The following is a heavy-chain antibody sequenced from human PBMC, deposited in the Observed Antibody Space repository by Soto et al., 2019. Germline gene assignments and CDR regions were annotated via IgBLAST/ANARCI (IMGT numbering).Heavy chain of an antibody. J-gene: IGHJ5*02. Sequence: QVQLQESGPGLVKPSQTLSLTCTVSGGSIRSGDHYWSWIRQRPGKGPEWIGYIYYRGSTDYNLSLKSRLTIALDMSMNQFSLKVTSVTAAYTGIYSGARGALNYDFWSGYSERANWFDPWGQGTLVTVSS. D-gene: IGHD3-3*01. CDR3: ARGALNYDFWSGYSERANWFDP. CDR1: GGSIRSGDHY. V-gene: IGHV4-30-4*01. CDR2: IYYRGST.